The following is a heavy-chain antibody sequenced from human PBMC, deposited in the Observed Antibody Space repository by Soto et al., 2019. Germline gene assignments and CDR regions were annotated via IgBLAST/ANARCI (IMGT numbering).Heavy chain of an antibody. J-gene: IGHJ4*02. CDR3: AKSYLRGNYFDY. V-gene: IGHV3-23*01. CDR1: GFTFSSYD. D-gene: IGHD3-10*01. CDR2: ISISGGVT. Sequence: GGSLRLSCAASGFTFSSYDMTWVRQAPGKGLEWVSGISISGGVTYYADSVKGRSTISRDNSKNTLYLQMNNLRAEDTAIYYCAKSYLRGNYFDYWGPGTLVTVSS.